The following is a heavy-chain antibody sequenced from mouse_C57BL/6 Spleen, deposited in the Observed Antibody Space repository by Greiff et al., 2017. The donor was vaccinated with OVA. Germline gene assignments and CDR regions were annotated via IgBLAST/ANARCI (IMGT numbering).Heavy chain of an antibody. CDR3: ARFTGRGAWFAY. CDR1: GYTFTSYG. J-gene: IGHJ3*01. CDR2: IYPRSGNT. D-gene: IGHD4-1*01. Sequence: VQLQESGAELARPGASVKLSCKASGYTFTSYGISWVKQRTGQGLEWIGEIYPRSGNTYYNEKFKGKATLTADKSSSTAYMELRSLTSEDSAVYFCARFTGRGAWFAYWGQGTLVTVSA. V-gene: IGHV1-81*01.